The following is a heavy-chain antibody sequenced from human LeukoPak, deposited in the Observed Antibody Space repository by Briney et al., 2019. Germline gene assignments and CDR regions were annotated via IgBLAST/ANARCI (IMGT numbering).Heavy chain of an antibody. V-gene: IGHV1-69*13. CDR3: ASIDTMVIKLYFYVMDV. CDR1: GGTFKNYA. Sequence: SVTVSCKASGGTFKNYAFSWVRQAPGQGLEWMGGIIPIVGSANYAQKFQGRVTITADESTRSAYMELSSLRSEDTAVYYCASIDTMVIKLYFYVMDVWGQGTTVTVSS. D-gene: IGHD3-10*01. CDR2: IIPIVGSA. J-gene: IGHJ6*02.